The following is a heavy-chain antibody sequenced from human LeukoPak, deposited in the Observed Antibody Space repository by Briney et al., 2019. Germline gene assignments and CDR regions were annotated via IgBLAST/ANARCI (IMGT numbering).Heavy chain of an antibody. J-gene: IGHJ4*02. Sequence: PSQTLSLTCTVSGGSISSGSYYWSWIRQPAGKGLEWIGRIYTSGSTNYNPSLKSRVTISVDTSKNQFSLKLSSVTAADTAGYYCARTRGGGGVDYWGQGTLVTVSS. CDR3: ARTRGGGGVDY. CDR2: IYTSGST. V-gene: IGHV4-61*02. CDR1: GGSISSGSYY. D-gene: IGHD3-16*01.